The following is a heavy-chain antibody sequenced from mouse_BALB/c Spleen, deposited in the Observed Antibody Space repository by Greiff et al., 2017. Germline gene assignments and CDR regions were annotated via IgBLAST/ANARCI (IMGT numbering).Heavy chain of an antibody. V-gene: IGHV1-4*02. Sequence: QVQLKESAAELARPGASVKMSCKASGYTFTSYTMHWVKQRPGQGLEWIGYINPSSGYTEYNQKFKDKTTLTADKSSSTAYMQLSSLTSEDSAVYYCAREGTVVATRYFDVWGAGTTVTVSS. CDR2: INPSSGYT. CDR3: AREGTVVATRYFDV. CDR1: GYTFTSYT. J-gene: IGHJ1*01. D-gene: IGHD1-1*01.